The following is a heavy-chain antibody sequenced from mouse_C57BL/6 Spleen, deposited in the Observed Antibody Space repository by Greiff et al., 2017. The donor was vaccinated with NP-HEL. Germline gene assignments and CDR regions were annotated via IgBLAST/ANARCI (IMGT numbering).Heavy chain of an antibody. D-gene: IGHD2-4*01. J-gene: IGHJ2*01. Sequence: EVQLVESGGGLVKPGGSPKLSCAASGFTFSDYGMHWVRQAPEKGLEWVAYISSGSSTIYYADTVKGRFTISRDNAKNTLFLQMTSLRSEDTAMYYCARGDYEYYFDYWGQGTTLTVSS. CDR1: GFTFSDYG. CDR2: ISSGSSTI. V-gene: IGHV5-17*01. CDR3: ARGDYEYYFDY.